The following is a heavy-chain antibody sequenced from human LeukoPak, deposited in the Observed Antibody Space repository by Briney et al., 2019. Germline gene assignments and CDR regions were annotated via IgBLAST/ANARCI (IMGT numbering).Heavy chain of an antibody. CDR3: ARGDYGDYFDY. CDR2: INTDGSTI. Sequence: GSLRLSCAASGFTFGNYWMHWVRQVPGKGLVWVSRINTDGSTITYADSVKGRFTISRDNAKNKVYLQMSSLRAEDTAVYYCARGDYGDYFDYWGQGTLIIVSS. CDR1: GFTFGNYW. D-gene: IGHD4-17*01. J-gene: IGHJ4*02. V-gene: IGHV3-74*01.